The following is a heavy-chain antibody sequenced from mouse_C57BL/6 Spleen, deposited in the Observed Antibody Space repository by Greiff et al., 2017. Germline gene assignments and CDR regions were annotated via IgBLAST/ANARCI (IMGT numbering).Heavy chain of an antibody. V-gene: IGHV1-82*01. Sequence: QVQLKQSGPELVKPGASVKISCKASGYAFSSSWMNWVKQRPGKGLEWIGRIYPGDGDTNYNGKFKGKATLTADKSSSTAYMQLSSLTSEDSAVYFCARMDSNYLYYYAMDYWGQGTSVTVSS. CDR3: ARMDSNYLYYYAMDY. D-gene: IGHD2-5*01. CDR1: GYAFSSSW. J-gene: IGHJ4*01. CDR2: IYPGDGDT.